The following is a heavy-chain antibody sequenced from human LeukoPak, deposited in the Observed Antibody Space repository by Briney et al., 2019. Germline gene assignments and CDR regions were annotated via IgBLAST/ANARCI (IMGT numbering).Heavy chain of an antibody. V-gene: IGHV4-34*01. D-gene: IGHD3-16*02. CDR1: GGSFSGYY. CDR2: INHSGST. J-gene: IGHJ5*02. Sequence: PSETLSLTCAVYGGSFSGYYWSWIRQPPGKGLEWIGEINHSGSTNYNPSLKSRVTISVDTSKNQFSLKLSSVTAADTAVYYCARAPRSMITFGGVITPWGQGTLVTVSS. CDR3: ARAPRSMITFGGVITP.